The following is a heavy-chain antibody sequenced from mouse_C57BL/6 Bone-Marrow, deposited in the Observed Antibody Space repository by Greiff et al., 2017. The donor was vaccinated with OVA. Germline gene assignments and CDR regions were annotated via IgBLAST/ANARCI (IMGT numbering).Heavy chain of an antibody. CDR3: ARLATAQAPYYAMDY. Sequence: VQLQQSGAELVRPGTSVKVSCKASGYAFTNYLIAWVKQRPGQGLEWIGVINPGSGGTNYNEKFKGKATLTADKSSSTAYMQLSSLTSEDSAVYFCARLATAQAPYYAMDYWGQGTSVTVSS. D-gene: IGHD3-2*02. CDR2: INPGSGGT. J-gene: IGHJ4*01. CDR1: GYAFTNYL. V-gene: IGHV1-54*01.